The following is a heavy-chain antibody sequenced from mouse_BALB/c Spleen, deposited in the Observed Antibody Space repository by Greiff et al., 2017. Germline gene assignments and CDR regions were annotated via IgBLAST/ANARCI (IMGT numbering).Heavy chain of an antibody. J-gene: IGHJ4*01. CDR1: GYTFTSYW. V-gene: IGHV1S22*01. CDR2: IYPGSGST. Sequence: LQQPGSELVRPGASVKLSCKASGYTFTSYWMHWVKQRPGQGLEWIGNIYPGSGSTNYDEKFKSKATLTVDTSSSTAYMQLSSLTSEDSAVFYSTKEAYGNYKMDYWGQGTSVTVSS. CDR3: TKEAYGNYKMDY. D-gene: IGHD2-1*01.